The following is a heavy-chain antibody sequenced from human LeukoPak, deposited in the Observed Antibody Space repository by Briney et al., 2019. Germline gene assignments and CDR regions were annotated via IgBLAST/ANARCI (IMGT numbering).Heavy chain of an antibody. CDR3: ARDGGLSLYYFDY. J-gene: IGHJ4*02. V-gene: IGHV3-11*04. CDR1: GFTFSDYY. Sequence: GGSLRLSCAASGFTFSDYYMSWIRQAPGKGLEGVSYISSSCSTIYYADSVKGRFTISRENAKNSLYLQMNSLRAEDTAVYYCARDGGLSLYYFDYWGQGTLVTVSS. D-gene: IGHD3-16*01. CDR2: ISSSCSTI.